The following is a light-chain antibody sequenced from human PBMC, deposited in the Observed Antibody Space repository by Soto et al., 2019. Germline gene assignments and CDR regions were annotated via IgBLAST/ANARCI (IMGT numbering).Light chain of an antibody. CDR1: QTVSNSY. J-gene: IGKJ5*01. Sequence: ETVLTQSPGSLSLSLGDRATLSCRAIQTVSNSYLAWYQQKPGQAPRLLIYGASTRATGIPARFSGSGSGTDFTLTISSLQPEDFATYYCQQSYSTLGITFGQGTRLEIK. CDR2: GAS. CDR3: QQSYSTLGIT. V-gene: IGKV3-20*01.